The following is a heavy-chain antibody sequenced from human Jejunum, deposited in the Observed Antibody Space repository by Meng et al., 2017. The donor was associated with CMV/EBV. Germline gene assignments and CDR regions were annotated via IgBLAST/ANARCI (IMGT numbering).Heavy chain of an antibody. CDR1: GFMFSIYA. CDR2: ITSPPSDM. V-gene: IGHV3-21*01. J-gene: IGHJ5*02. CDR3: VRDFDWFDP. Sequence: SGFMFSIYAMHWVRQAPGKGLELVASITSPPSDMSYPHSVKGRFTISRDNPKNSLFLQMNSLRAEDTAIYHCVRDFDWFDPWGQGTLVTVSS.